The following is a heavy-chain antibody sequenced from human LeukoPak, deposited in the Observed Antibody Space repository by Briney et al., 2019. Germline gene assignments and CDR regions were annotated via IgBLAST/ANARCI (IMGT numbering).Heavy chain of an antibody. CDR2: IHYSRST. Sequence: SETLSLTCTVSGDSISSSNYYWGWIRQPPGKGLEWIGNIHYSRSTYYNPSLKSRVTISVDTSKNQFSLKLSSVTAPDTAVYYCARRGWMVGYYFDYWGQGTLVTVSS. V-gene: IGHV4-39*01. D-gene: IGHD3-10*01. CDR3: ARRGWMVGYYFDY. CDR1: GDSISSSNYY. J-gene: IGHJ4*02.